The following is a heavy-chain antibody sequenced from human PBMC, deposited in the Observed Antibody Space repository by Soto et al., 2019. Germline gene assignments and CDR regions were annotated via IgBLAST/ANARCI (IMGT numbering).Heavy chain of an antibody. CDR2: IISILGTA. J-gene: IGHJ6*02. D-gene: IGHD3-16*01. V-gene: IGHV1-69*14. CDR1: GSTFSSYA. CDR3: ARHNYVEPRPYYYSGMDV. Sequence: QVQLVQSGAEVKKPGSSVKVSCKASGSTFSSYAISWVRQAPGQGLEWMGGIISILGTANSAQKFQGRVTITAYKFTSTAYKELTSLRSDDTAVYYCARHNYVEPRPYYYSGMDVWGQGTTVTVSS.